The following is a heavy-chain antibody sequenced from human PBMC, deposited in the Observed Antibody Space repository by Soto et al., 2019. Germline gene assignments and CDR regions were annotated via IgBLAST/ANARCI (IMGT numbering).Heavy chain of an antibody. V-gene: IGHV1-69*01. CDR1: GGTFSSYA. CDR2: IIPIFGTA. J-gene: IGHJ6*02. Sequence: QVQLVQSGAEVKKPGSSVKVSCKASGGTFSSYAISWVRQAPGQGFEWMGGIIPIFGTANYAQKFQGRVTITADESTSTAYMELSSLRSEDTAVYYCASGYSSGWYYYYGMDVWGQGTTVTVSS. CDR3: ASGYSSGWYYYYGMDV. D-gene: IGHD6-19*01.